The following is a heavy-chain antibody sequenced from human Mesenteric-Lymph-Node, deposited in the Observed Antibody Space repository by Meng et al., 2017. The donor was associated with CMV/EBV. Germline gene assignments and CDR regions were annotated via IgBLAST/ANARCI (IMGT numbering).Heavy chain of an antibody. D-gene: IGHD5-12*01. CDR1: GYTFTSYD. Sequence: CKASGYTFTSYDINWVRQATGQGLEWMGWMNPNSGNTGYAQKFQGRVTMTRNTSISTAYMELSSLRSENTAVYYCASGYSGYDSLDYWGQGTLVTVSS. CDR2: MNPNSGNT. J-gene: IGHJ4*02. CDR3: ASGYSGYDSLDY. V-gene: IGHV1-8*01.